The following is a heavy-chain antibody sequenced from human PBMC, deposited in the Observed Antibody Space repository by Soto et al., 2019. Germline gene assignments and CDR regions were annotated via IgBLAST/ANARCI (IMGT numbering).Heavy chain of an antibody. J-gene: IGHJ3*01. CDR1: GFAFNAYT. CDR3: VRGGRCDSATCDALEAFDV. D-gene: IGHD1-1*01. Sequence: EVQLVESGGGLVQPGGSLRLSCAASGFAFNAYTMNWVRQAPGKGLEWISYISSGGTNTFYADSVKGRFIISRDNAKNALYLQMNTLRPEDTSLYSCVRGGRCDSATCDALEAFDVWGRGTLVTVSS. V-gene: IGHV3-48*01. CDR2: ISSGGTNT.